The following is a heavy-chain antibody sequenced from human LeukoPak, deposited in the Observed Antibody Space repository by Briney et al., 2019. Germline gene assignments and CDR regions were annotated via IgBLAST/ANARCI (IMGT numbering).Heavy chain of an antibody. D-gene: IGHD3-3*01. CDR1: GGSISSYY. V-gene: IGHV4-59*08. CDR3: ARAGGSGYYNVYFDL. CDR2: IYYSGST. Sequence: SETLSLTCTVSGGSISSYYWSWIRQPPGKGLEWIGYIYYSGSTNYNPSLKSRVTISVDTSKNQFSLKLSSVTAADTAVYYCARAGGSGYYNVYFDLWGRGTLVTVSS. J-gene: IGHJ2*01.